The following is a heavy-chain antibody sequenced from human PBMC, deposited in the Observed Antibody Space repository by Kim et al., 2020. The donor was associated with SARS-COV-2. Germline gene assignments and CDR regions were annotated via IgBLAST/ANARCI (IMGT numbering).Heavy chain of an antibody. J-gene: IGHJ1*01. V-gene: IGHV4-34*01. CDR3: ATTSRLMIVVPPRAEYFQH. Sequence: SETLSLTCAVYGGSFSGYYWSWIRQPPGKGLEWIGEINHSGSTNYNPSLKSRVTISVDTSKNQFSLKLSSVTAADTAVYYCATTSRLMIVVPPRAEYFQHWGQGTLVTVSS. D-gene: IGHD3-22*01. CDR1: GGSFSGYY. CDR2: INHSGST.